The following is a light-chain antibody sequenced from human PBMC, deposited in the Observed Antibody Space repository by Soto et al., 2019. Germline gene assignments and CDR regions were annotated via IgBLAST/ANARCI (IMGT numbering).Light chain of an antibody. Sequence: QSALTQPPSASGSPGQSVTISCTGTSSDVGGYNYVSWYQQHPGKVPRLMIYEVTKRPSGVPDRFSGSKSGNTASLTVSGLQAEDEADYYCSSYTGYNNIVFGGGTKLTVL. J-gene: IGLJ2*01. CDR1: SSDVGGYNY. CDR2: EVT. CDR3: SSYTGYNNIV. V-gene: IGLV2-8*01.